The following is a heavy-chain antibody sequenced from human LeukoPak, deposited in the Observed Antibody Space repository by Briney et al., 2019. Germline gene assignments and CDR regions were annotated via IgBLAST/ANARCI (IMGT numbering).Heavy chain of an antibody. D-gene: IGHD5-12*01. J-gene: IGHJ4*02. CDR1: GGSISSYY. CDR2: IYYSGST. Sequence: SETLSLTCTVSGGSISSYYWSWIRQPPGKGLEWIGYIYYSGSTNYNPSLKSRVTMSVDTSKNQFSLKLSTVTAADAAVYYCARRLGGYNYWGQGTLVTVSS. V-gene: IGHV4-59*08. CDR3: ARRLGGYNY.